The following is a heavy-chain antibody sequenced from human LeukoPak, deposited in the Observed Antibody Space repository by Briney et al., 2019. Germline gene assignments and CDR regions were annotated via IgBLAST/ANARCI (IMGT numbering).Heavy chain of an antibody. D-gene: IGHD6-13*01. CDR2: IKEDGSEK. J-gene: IGHJ4*02. CDR1: GFTFSNYW. Sequence: GGSLRLSCAASGFTFSNYWMHWVRQAPGKGLEWVANIKEDGSEKYYVDSVKGRFTISRDNAKNSLYLQMNSLRAEDTAVYYCARGASAGIFDYWGQGTLVTVSS. CDR3: ARGASAGIFDY. V-gene: IGHV3-7*01.